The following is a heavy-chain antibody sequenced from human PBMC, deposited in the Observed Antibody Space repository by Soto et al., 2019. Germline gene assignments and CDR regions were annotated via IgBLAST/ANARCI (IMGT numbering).Heavy chain of an antibody. Sequence: PGGAQRVSCGASGFTFSSYGMHWVRQAPGKGLEWVAVIWYDGSNKYYADSVKGRFTISRDNSKHTLYLQVNSLRAEDTAVYYCARDVVPYYYYGMDVWGQGTTVAVSS. V-gene: IGHV3-33*01. CDR2: IWYDGSNK. D-gene: IGHD2-8*01. CDR1: GFTFSSYG. J-gene: IGHJ6*02. CDR3: ARDVVPYYYYGMDV.